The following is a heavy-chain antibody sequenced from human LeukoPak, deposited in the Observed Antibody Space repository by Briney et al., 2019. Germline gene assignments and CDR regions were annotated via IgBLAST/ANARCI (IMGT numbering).Heavy chain of an antibody. V-gene: IGHV3-23*01. D-gene: IGHD3-10*01. J-gene: IGHJ2*01. CDR3: AKCRGGGGEYWYFDI. CDR1: GFPFSRFA. Sequence: GGSLRLSCAASGFPFSRFAMTWVRQAPGKGLEWVSAVSGSSESTKYADSVKGRFTISRDNSKNTLYLQMNNLGADDTAVYYCAKCRGGGGEYWYFDIWGRGILVTVSS. CDR2: VSGSSEST.